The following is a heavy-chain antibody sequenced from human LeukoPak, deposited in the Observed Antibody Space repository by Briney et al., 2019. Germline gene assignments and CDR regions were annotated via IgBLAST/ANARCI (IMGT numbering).Heavy chain of an antibody. Sequence: GESLKISCKGSGYTFTSYWFGWVRQMPGKGLEWMVIIYPGNSDTTYSPSFQGQVTISADKSISTAYLQCSSLNASDTAMYYCARVGDYVFDYWGQGTLVTVSS. D-gene: IGHD4-17*01. CDR2: IYPGNSDT. CDR1: GYTFTSYW. V-gene: IGHV5-51*01. CDR3: ARVGDYVFDY. J-gene: IGHJ4*02.